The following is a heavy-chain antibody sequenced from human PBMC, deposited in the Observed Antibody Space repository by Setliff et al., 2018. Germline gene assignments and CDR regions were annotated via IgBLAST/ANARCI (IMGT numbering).Heavy chain of an antibody. CDR2: IKSKTDGGTI. V-gene: IGHV3-15*01. CDR1: GFTFSKAW. J-gene: IGHJ4*02. D-gene: IGHD6-13*01. CDR3: TTAPLAAASTC. Sequence: PGGSLRLSCAASGFTFSKAWMSWVRQAPGKGLEWVGRIKSKTDGGTIDYAAPVKGRLTISRDDSKNTLYLQMNSLKTEDTAVYYCTTAPLAAASTCWGQGTLVTVSS.